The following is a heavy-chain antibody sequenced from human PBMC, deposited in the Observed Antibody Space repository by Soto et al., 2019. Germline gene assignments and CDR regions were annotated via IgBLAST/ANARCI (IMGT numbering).Heavy chain of an antibody. CDR1: GYSFSNYW. CDR3: ATSGDDIVVVPAAIEPLDV. Sequence: HGESLKISCKGSGYSFSNYWLNWVRQMPGKGLEWMGRIDPSDSYTDYSPSFQGHVTISADKSISTAYLQWSSLKASDTAMYYCATSGDDIVVVPAAIEPLDVWGQGATVTVSS. CDR2: IDPSDSYT. V-gene: IGHV5-10-1*01. J-gene: IGHJ6*02. D-gene: IGHD2-2*01.